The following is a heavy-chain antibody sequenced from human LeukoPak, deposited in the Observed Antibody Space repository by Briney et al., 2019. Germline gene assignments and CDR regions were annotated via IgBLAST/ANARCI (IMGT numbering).Heavy chain of an antibody. V-gene: IGHV4-34*01. CDR2: INHSGST. D-gene: IGHD1/OR15-1a*01. J-gene: IGHJ5*02. Sequence: SETLSLTCAVYGGSFSGYYWSWIRQHPGKGLEWIGEINHSGSTNYNPSLKSRVTISVDTSKNQFSLKLSSVTAADTAVYYSARAPNRRGTNSWFDPWGQGTLVTVSS. CDR1: GGSFSGYY. CDR3: ARAPNRRGTNSWFDP.